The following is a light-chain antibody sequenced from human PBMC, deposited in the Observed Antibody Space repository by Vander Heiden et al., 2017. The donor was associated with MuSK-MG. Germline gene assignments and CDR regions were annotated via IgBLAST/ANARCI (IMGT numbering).Light chain of an antibody. CDR2: AAS. CDR3: QQSYSTPLT. CDR1: QSISSY. V-gene: IGKV1-39*01. Sequence: DIQMTQSPSSLSASVGDRVTITCRASQSISSYLNWYQQKPGKAPKLLIYAASSLQSGVPSRFSGSGSGTDFTLTISSLQPEDFATYYCQQSYSTPLTFDGGTRWRSN. J-gene: IGKJ4*01.